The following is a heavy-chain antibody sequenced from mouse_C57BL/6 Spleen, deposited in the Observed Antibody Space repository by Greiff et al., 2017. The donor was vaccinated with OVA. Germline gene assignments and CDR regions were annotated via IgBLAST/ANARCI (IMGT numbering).Heavy chain of an antibody. J-gene: IGHJ2*01. Sequence: QVQLQQPGAELVRPGSSVKLSCKASGYTFTSYWMHWVKQRPIQGLEWIGNIDPSDSETHYNQKFKDKATLTVDKSSSTAYMQISSLTSADSAGYYCARETTYYASSGRDYWGQGTTLTVSS. CDR2: IDPSDSET. CDR1: GYTFTSYW. CDR3: ARETTYYASSGRDY. V-gene: IGHV1-52*01. D-gene: IGHD1-1*01.